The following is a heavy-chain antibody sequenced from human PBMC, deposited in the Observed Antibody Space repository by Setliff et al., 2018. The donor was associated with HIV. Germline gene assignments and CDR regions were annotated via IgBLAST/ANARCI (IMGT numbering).Heavy chain of an antibody. CDR2: IRDTGNA. V-gene: IGHV4-59*11. CDR1: GGSINDQY. CDR3: ARAVNLTFDV. J-gene: IGHJ3*01. Sequence: KPSETLSLTCTVPGGSINDQYFSWIRQPPGKGLEWIGYIRDTGNAHSNPSLRSRVTIAVDTSKNQLSLRLTSVTAADTAVYYCARAVNLTFDVWGQGTMVTVS.